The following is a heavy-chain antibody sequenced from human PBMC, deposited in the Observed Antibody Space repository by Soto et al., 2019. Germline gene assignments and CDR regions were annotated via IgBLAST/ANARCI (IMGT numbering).Heavy chain of an antibody. D-gene: IGHD4-17*01. CDR2: INSDGSST. V-gene: IGHV3-74*01. CDR1: GFTFISYW. Sequence: GGSLRLSCAASGFTFISYWMHWVRQAPGKGLVWVSRINSDGSSTSYADSVKGRFTISRDNAKNTLYLQMNSLRAEDTAVYYCARVVGTVTTDQSFDHWGQGTLVTVSS. J-gene: IGHJ4*02. CDR3: ARVVGTVTTDQSFDH.